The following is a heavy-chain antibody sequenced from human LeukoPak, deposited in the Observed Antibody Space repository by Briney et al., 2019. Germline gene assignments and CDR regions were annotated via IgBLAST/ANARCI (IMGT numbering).Heavy chain of an antibody. D-gene: IGHD3-3*01. CDR3: ARDSLEWSLSGYYYYYMDV. J-gene: IGHJ6*03. CDR2: INHSGST. V-gene: IGHV4-34*01. CDR1: GGSFSGYY. Sequence: SETLSLTCAVYGGSFSGYYWSWIRQPPGKGLEWIGEINHSGSTYYNPSLKSRVTISVDTSKNQFSLKLSSVTAADTAVYYCARDSLEWSLSGYYYYYMDVWGKGTTVTVSS.